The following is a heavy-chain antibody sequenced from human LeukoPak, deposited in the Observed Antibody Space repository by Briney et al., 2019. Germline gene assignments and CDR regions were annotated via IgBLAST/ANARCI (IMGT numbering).Heavy chain of an antibody. CDR1: GGTFSSYA. V-gene: IGHV1-69*05. J-gene: IGHJ4*02. Sequence: GASVKVSCKASGGTFSSYAISWVRQAPGQGLEWMGGIIPIFGTANYAQKFQGRVTITTDESTSSAYMELNSLKSEDTAGYYWSSAPRRALRDLGYFDYWGQGTLVTVSS. CDR3: SSAPRRALRDLGYFDY. D-gene: IGHD3-10*01. CDR2: IIPIFGTA.